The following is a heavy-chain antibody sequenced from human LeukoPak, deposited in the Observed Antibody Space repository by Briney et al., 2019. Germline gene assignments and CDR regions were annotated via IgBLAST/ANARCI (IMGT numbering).Heavy chain of an antibody. D-gene: IGHD2-2*01. CDR2: ISGSGGST. CDR1: GFTFSSYA. CDR3: AKDLWSRCQLREFDY. V-gene: IGHV3-23*01. J-gene: IGHJ4*02. Sequence: GGSLRLSCAASGFTFSSYAMSWVCQAPGKGLEWVSAISGSGGSTYYADSVKGRFTISRDNSKNTLYLQMNSLRAEDTAVYYCAKDLWSRCQLREFDYWGQGTLVTVSS.